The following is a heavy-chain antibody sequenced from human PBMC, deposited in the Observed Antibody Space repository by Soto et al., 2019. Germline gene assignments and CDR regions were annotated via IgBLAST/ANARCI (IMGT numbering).Heavy chain of an antibody. D-gene: IGHD3-10*01. CDR1: GGSFSGYY. Sequence: SETLSLTCAVYGGSFSGYYWSWIRQPPGKGLEWIGEINHSGSTNYNPSLKSRVTISVDTSKNQFSLKLSSVTAADPAVYYCARGEGLGGLLPTNYFDYWGQGTLVTVSS. V-gene: IGHV4-34*01. J-gene: IGHJ4*02. CDR2: INHSGST. CDR3: ARGEGLGGLLPTNYFDY.